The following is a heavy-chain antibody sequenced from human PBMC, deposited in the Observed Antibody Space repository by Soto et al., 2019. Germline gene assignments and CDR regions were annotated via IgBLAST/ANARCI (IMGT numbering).Heavy chain of an antibody. V-gene: IGHV3-23*01. CDR1: GFTFSTYA. D-gene: IGHD3-22*01. CDR2: VNGVGDIT. J-gene: IGHJ3*01. Sequence: LRLSCAASGFTFSTYAMSWVRQAPGKGLEWVSAVNGVGDITYYADSVKGRFTISRDSSENTLFLQMNGLRVEDTAVYYCARNPSYYDSPQNWGQGTMVTVSS. CDR3: ARNPSYYDSPQN.